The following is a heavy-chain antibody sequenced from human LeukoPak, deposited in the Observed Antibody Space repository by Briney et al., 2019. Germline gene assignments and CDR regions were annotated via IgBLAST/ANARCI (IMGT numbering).Heavy chain of an antibody. Sequence: ASVTVSCTASGYTFTSHYMHWVRQAPGQGLEWMGIINPSGGSTSYAQKFQGRVTMTRDTSTSTVYMELSSLRSEDTAVYYCAREGNKNFDYWGQGTLVTVSS. D-gene: IGHD1/OR15-1a*01. CDR3: AREGNKNFDY. J-gene: IGHJ4*02. CDR1: GYTFTSHY. V-gene: IGHV1-46*01. CDR2: INPSGGST.